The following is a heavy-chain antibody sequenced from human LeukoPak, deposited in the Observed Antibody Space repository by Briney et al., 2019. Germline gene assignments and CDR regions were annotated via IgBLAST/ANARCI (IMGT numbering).Heavy chain of an antibody. CDR2: IYTSGGT. J-gene: IGHJ4*02. CDR3: ARENSGRYREFDY. D-gene: IGHD1-26*01. V-gene: IGHV4-4*07. CDR1: GGSISSYY. Sequence: SETLSLTCTVSGGSISSYYWSWIRQPAGKGLEWIGRIYTSGGTNYNASLKSRVSMSVDTSKNQFSRKLCAVTAANTAVFYGARENSGRYREFDYWGQGTLVTVSS.